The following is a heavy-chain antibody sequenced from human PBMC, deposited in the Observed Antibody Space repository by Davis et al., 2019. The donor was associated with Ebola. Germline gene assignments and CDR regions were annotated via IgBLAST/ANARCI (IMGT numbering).Heavy chain of an antibody. CDR1: GGTFSTYA. CDR3: ARHNWNYDVLDY. CDR2: IFPIFGTA. D-gene: IGHD1-7*01. Sequence: AASVKVSCKASGGTFSTYAISWVRQAPGQGLEWMGGIFPIFGTANYAQKLQGRVTLTTDTSTSTAYMELRSLRSDDTAVYYCARHNWNYDVLDYWGQGTLVTVSS. J-gene: IGHJ4*02. V-gene: IGHV1-69*05.